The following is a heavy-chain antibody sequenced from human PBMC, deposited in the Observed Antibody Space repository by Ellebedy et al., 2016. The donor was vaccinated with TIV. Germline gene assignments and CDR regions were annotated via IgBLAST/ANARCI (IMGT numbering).Heavy chain of an antibody. Sequence: GESLKISCTASGFTVGNNYMNWLRQAPGKGLEWVSLIYSGGDTVYADSVKGRFTISRDSSKNTLYLQMNSLRAEDTAVYYCARDPPGIAASGPYKWGQGPLVTVSS. V-gene: IGHV3-53*01. CDR1: GFTVGNNY. D-gene: IGHD6-13*01. CDR2: IYSGGDT. J-gene: IGHJ4*02. CDR3: ARDPPGIAASGPYK.